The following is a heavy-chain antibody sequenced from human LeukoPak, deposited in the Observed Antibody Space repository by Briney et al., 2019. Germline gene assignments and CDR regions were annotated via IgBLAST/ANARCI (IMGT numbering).Heavy chain of an antibody. Sequence: GGSLRLSCAGSGFTFSSYAMSWVRQAPGQGLEWVSAISGSGGSTYHADSVKGRCTISRYNSKNMLYVQMNSLRVEDTAVYYCARDWSGSYSDAFDIWGQGTMVTVSS. J-gene: IGHJ3*02. CDR3: ARDWSGSYSDAFDI. V-gene: IGHV3-23*01. CDR1: GFTFSSYA. CDR2: ISGSGGST. D-gene: IGHD1-26*01.